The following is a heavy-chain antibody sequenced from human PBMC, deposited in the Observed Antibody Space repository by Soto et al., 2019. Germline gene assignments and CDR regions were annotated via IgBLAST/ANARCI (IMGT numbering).Heavy chain of an antibody. J-gene: IGHJ4*02. CDR3: ARDLRYSGYVFDY. V-gene: IGHV1-69*13. CDR1: GGTFSSYA. CDR2: IIPIFGTA. Sequence: ASVKVSCKASGGTFSSYAISWVRQAPGQGLEWMGGIIPIFGTANYAQKFQGRVTITADESTSTAYMELSSLRSEDTAVYYCARDLRYSGYVFDYWGQGTLVTVSS. D-gene: IGHD5-12*01.